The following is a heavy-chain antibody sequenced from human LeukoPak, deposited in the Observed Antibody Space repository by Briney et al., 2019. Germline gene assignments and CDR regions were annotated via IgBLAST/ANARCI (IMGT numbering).Heavy chain of an antibody. J-gene: IGHJ4*02. CDR2: IWYDGSNK. D-gene: IGHD6-13*01. CDR1: GFTFSSYG. V-gene: IGHV3-33*08. CDR3: ARDRAAADLDY. Sequence: GGPLRLSCAASGFTFSSYGMHWVRQAPGKGLEWVAVIWYDGSNKFYADSVKGRFTISRDNSKNTLYLQMNSLRAEDTAVYYCARDRAAADLDYWGQGTLVTVSS.